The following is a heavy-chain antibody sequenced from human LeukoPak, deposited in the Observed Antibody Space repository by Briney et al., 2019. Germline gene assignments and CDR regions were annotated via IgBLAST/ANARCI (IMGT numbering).Heavy chain of an antibody. CDR3: ARARLRSEDYYYYGMDV. CDR2: IWYDGSNK. CDR1: GFTFSSYG. D-gene: IGHD4-17*01. Sequence: PGRSLRLSCAASGFTFSSYGMHWVRQAPGKGLEWVAVIWYDGSNKYYADSVKGRFTISRDNSKNTLYLQMNSLRAEDTAVYYCARARLRSEDYYYYGMDVWGQGTTVTVSS. J-gene: IGHJ6*02. V-gene: IGHV3-33*01.